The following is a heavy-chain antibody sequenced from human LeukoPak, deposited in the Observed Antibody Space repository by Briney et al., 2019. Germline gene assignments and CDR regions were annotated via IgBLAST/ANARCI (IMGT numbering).Heavy chain of an antibody. Sequence: PGGSLRLSCAASGFTFSSYWMHWVRQAPGKGLVWVSRINSDGSSTSYADSVKGRFTISRDNAKNTLYLQMNSLRAEDTAVYYCARAEGMAVAGNYYYGMDVWGKGTTVTVSS. CDR1: GFTFSSYW. D-gene: IGHD6-19*01. J-gene: IGHJ6*04. V-gene: IGHV3-74*01. CDR3: ARAEGMAVAGNYYYGMDV. CDR2: INSDGSST.